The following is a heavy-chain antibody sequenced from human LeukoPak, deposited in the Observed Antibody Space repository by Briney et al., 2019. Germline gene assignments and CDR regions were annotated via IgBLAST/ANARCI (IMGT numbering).Heavy chain of an antibody. CDR2: IWYDGSNK. J-gene: IGHJ4*02. Sequence: GGSLRLSCAASGFTFSSYGMHWVRQAPGKGLEWVAVIWYDGSNKYYADSVKGRFTISRDNSKNTLYLQMNSLRVEDTAVYYCAKGRDNPYFFDYWGQGTLVTVSS. V-gene: IGHV3-33*06. CDR1: GFTFSSYG. CDR3: AKGRDNPYFFDY. D-gene: IGHD1-1*01.